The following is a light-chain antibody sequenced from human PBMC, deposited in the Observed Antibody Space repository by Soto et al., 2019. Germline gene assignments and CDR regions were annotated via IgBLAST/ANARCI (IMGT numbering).Light chain of an antibody. V-gene: IGKV4-1*01. CDR2: WAS. CDR3: QQYHTGPIT. CDR1: QSVLSRSNNKNY. Sequence: DFVMTQSPDSLTVSLGERAAINCRSSQSVLSRSNNKNYLAWYQQKPGQTPKLIMYWASTRESGVPDRFSGSGSGTDFTLTINSLQAEDAALYYCQQYHTGPITFGQGTRLEIK. J-gene: IGKJ5*01.